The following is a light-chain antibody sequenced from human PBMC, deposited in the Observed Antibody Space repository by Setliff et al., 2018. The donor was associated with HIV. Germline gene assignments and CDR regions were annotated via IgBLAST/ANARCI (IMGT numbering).Light chain of an antibody. CDR3: SSYTTDSGV. CDR1: SSDVGSFSL. CDR2: EVS. Sequence: QSALTQPASVSGSPGQSITISCTGTSSDVGSFSLVSWYQQEPGKAPKLIIYEVSNRPSGVSNRFSGSKSGNTASLTISGLQAEDEADYYCSSYTTDSGVFGTGTKVTVL. V-gene: IGLV2-14*02. J-gene: IGLJ1*01.